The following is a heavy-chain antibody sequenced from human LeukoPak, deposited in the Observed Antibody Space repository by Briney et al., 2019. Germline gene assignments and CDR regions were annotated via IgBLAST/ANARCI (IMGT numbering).Heavy chain of an antibody. J-gene: IGHJ4*02. V-gene: IGHV1-2*02. CDR3: ARGGHYSHHLPDY. CDR1: EYTFIDYY. Sequence: SVKVSCKASEYTFIDYYMYWVRQAPGQGLEWMGRINPNSGGTNYAQRFQGRVTMTRDTSITTAYMELSSLTSDDTAVYYCARGGHYSHHLPDYWGQGTLVTVSS. CDR2: INPNSGGT. D-gene: IGHD4-11*01.